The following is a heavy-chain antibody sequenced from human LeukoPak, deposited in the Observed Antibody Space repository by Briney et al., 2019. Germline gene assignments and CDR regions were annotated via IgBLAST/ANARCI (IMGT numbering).Heavy chain of an antibody. CDR2: IYSDGSST. Sequence: GGSLRLSCAASGFTFSSYWMHWVRQAPGKGLVWVSRIYSDGSSTNYADSVKGRFTISRDNAKNTLYLQMNSLRAEGTAVYYRARDRSSLGLWFGELRNWGQGTLVTVSS. CDR1: GFTFSSYW. CDR3: ARDRSSLGLWFGELRN. J-gene: IGHJ4*02. D-gene: IGHD3-10*01. V-gene: IGHV3-74*01.